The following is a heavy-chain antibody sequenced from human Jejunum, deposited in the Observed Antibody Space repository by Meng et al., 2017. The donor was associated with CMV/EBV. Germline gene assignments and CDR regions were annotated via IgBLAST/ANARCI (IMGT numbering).Heavy chain of an antibody. J-gene: IGHJ4*02. CDR2: ISSSSNTV. CDR3: ARLPSFGSTAINC. V-gene: IGHV3-48*03. CDR1: GFTFSDYE. Sequence: AGFTFSDYEMNWVRQAPGKGLEWIAYISSSSNTVYYADSVRGRFTVSRNNAKQSLYIQMSSLRADDTALYLCARLPSFGSTAINCWGQGALVTVSS. D-gene: IGHD1-26*01.